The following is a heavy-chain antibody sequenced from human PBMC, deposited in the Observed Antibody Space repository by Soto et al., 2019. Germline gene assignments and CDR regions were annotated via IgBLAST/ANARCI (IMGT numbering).Heavy chain of an antibody. D-gene: IGHD6-13*01. CDR2: INHSGST. CDR1: GGSFSGYY. V-gene: IGHV4-34*01. J-gene: IGHJ6*02. CDR3: AIAAADYYYYYGMDV. Sequence: TLSLTCAVYGGSFSGYYWSWIRQPPGKGLEWIGEINHSGSTNYNPSLKSRVTISVDTSKNQFSLKLSSVTAADTAVYYCAIAAADYYYYYGMDVWGQGTTVTVSS.